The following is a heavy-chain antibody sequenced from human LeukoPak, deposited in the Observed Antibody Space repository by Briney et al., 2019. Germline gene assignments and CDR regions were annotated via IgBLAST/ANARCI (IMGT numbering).Heavy chain of an antibody. CDR2: ISGSGGST. D-gene: IGHD1-26*01. CDR1: GFTFSSYA. V-gene: IGHV3-23*01. J-gene: IGHJ4*02. CDR3: ARDPPGSYLRSILYYFDY. Sequence: GGSLRLSCAASGFTFSSYAMSWVRQAPGKGLEWVSAISGSGGSTYYADSVKGRFTISRDNSKNTLYLQMNSLRAEDTAVYYFARDPPGSYLRSILYYFDYWGQGTLVTVSS.